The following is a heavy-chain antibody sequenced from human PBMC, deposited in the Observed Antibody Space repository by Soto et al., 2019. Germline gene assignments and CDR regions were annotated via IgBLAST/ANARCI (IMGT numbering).Heavy chain of an antibody. CDR3: ARTIVVVPAAMGLGAFDI. D-gene: IGHD2-2*01. Sequence: SVKVSCKASGGTFSSYAISWVRQAPGQGLEWMGGIIPIFGTANYAQKFQGRVTITADESTSTAYMELSSLRSEDTAVYYCARTIVVVPAAMGLGAFDIWGQGTMVTVS. CDR2: IIPIFGTA. V-gene: IGHV1-69*13. CDR1: GGTFSSYA. J-gene: IGHJ3*02.